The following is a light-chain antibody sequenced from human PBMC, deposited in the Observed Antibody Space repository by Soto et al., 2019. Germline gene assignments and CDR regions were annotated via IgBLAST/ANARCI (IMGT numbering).Light chain of an antibody. CDR1: QSVRSN. V-gene: IGKV3D-15*01. Sequence: EIMMTQSPATLSVSAGERATLSCRARQSVRSNLAWYKQKPGQAPRLLIYDASTRATGIPARFSGSGSGTEFILTISSLQSEDFGVYYCQQYNNLPPITFGQGTRLEIK. CDR3: QQYNNLPPIT. J-gene: IGKJ5*01. CDR2: DAS.